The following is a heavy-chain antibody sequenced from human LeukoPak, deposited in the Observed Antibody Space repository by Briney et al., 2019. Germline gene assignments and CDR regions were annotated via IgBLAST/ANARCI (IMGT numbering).Heavy chain of an antibody. D-gene: IGHD1-26*01. V-gene: IGHV3-74*01. CDR2: INSDGTST. CDR3: VRGAPFDY. J-gene: IGHJ4*02. CDR1: GFTFTSYW. Sequence: GGSLRLSCAASGFTFTSYWMHWVRQAPGKGLVWVSRINSDGTSTSYADSVKGRFTISRDNAKNMLYLEMDSLRVDDSSVYYCVRGAPFDYWGQGTLVTVSS.